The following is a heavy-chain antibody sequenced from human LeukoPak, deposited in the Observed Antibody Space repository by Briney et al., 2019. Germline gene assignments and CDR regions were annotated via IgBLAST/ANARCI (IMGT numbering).Heavy chain of an antibody. CDR2: IYTSGNT. J-gene: IGHJ4*02. CDR1: GGPISSGNYY. CDR3: ARLLFYESSGYYYFDS. Sequence: PSETLSLTCTVSGGPISSGNYYRSWIRQPAGKGLEWIGRIYTSGNTNYNPSLKSRLTISVDTSNNQFSLKLSSVTAADTAVYYCARLLFYESSGYYYFDSWGQGTLVTVSS. D-gene: IGHD3-22*01. V-gene: IGHV4-61*02.